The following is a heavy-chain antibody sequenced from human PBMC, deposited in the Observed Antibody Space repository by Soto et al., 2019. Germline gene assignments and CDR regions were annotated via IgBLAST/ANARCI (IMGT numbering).Heavy chain of an antibody. CDR3: AKKSGTGMDV. D-gene: IGHD1-7*01. J-gene: IGHJ6*02. Sequence: GGSLRLSCAASGFTFSTYAMSWVRQAPGKGLEWVSSISGSGGSTHYADSVKGRFTISRDNSKNTVYLQMNSLRAEDTAVYYCAKKSGTGMDVWGQGTTVTVSS. CDR1: GFTFSTYA. V-gene: IGHV3-23*01. CDR2: ISGSGGST.